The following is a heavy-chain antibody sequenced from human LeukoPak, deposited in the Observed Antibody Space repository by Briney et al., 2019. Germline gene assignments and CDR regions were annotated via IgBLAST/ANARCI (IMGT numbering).Heavy chain of an antibody. CDR3: ARDGYCSSTSCLMLRS. V-gene: IGHV1-2*02. D-gene: IGHD2-2*01. J-gene: IGHJ4*02. CDR1: GYTFTGYY. CDR2: INPNSGGT. Sequence: GASVKVSCKASGYTFTGYYIHWVRLAPGQGLEWMGWINPNSGGTNYAQKFQGRVTMTRDTSISTAYVELSRLRSDDTAVYYCARDGYCSSTSCLMLRSWGQGTLVTVSS.